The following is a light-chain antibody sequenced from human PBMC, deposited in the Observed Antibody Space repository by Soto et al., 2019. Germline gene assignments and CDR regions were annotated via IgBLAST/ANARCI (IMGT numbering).Light chain of an antibody. V-gene: IGLV1-40*01. CDR1: SSNIGAGFD. Sequence: QSVLTQPPSVSGAPGQRVTISCTGSSSNIGAGFDVQWYQQLPGTAPKLLIYGNKNRPSGVPDRFSGSKSGSSASLAITGLQAEDEADYDCQSYDSSLNAYVVFGGGTKLTVL. CDR3: QSYDSSLNAYVV. CDR2: GNK. J-gene: IGLJ2*01.